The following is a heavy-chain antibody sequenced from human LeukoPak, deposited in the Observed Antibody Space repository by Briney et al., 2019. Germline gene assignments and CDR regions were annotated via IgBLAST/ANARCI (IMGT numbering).Heavy chain of an antibody. V-gene: IGHV4-59*08. CDR1: GGSITNYY. Sequence: SETLSLTCTVSGGSITNYYWAWIRQPPGKGLEWIGNIYYTGGTKYNPSLRGRVTISVDPSKNQFSLKLSSVTAADTAIYYCARETAAAGSFIAINDYWGQGTLVTVSS. J-gene: IGHJ4*02. CDR3: ARETAAAGSFIAINDY. D-gene: IGHD6-13*01. CDR2: IYYTGGT.